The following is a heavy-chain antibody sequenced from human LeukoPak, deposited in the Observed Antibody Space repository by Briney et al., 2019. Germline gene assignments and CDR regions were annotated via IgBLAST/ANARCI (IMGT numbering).Heavy chain of an antibody. Sequence: TGGSLRLSCAASGFTFDDYGMSWVRHAPGKGLEWVSGINWNGGSTGYADSVKGRFTISRDNAKNSLYLQMNSLRAEDTALYYCARDKGARYFDWLDGDYFDYWGQGTLVTVSS. J-gene: IGHJ4*02. CDR2: INWNGGST. CDR1: GFTFDDYG. V-gene: IGHV3-20*04. D-gene: IGHD3-9*01. CDR3: ARDKGARYFDWLDGDYFDY.